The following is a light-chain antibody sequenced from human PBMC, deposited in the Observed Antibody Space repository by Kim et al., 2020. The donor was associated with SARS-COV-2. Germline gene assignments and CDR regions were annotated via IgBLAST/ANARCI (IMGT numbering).Light chain of an antibody. Sequence: DIQMTQSPSSLSASVEDRVTITCRASQSINTHLNWYQQKSGKAPNLLIHGASSLQSGVSSRFSGGGSGTDFALTINSLQPEDFATYYCQQTYTSPPYSFGQGTKLEI. J-gene: IGKJ2*03. CDR1: QSINTH. V-gene: IGKV1-39*01. CDR3: QQTYTSPPYS. CDR2: GAS.